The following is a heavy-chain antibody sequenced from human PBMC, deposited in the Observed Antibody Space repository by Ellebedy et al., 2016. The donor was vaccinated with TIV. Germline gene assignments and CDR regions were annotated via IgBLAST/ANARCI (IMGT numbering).Heavy chain of an antibody. V-gene: IGHV1-2*02. Sequence: AASVKVSCQASGYTFTAYFIHWVRHAPGHGLEWMGWVNPNSDETNSAQKFQGRVTMNTDTSISTAYLELSGLNTDDTAVYYCARSGYCSGRSSINWSDPWGQGTLVTVSS. CDR1: GYTFTAYF. CDR2: VNPNSDET. D-gene: IGHD2-15*01. CDR3: ARSGYCSGRSSINWSDP. J-gene: IGHJ5*02.